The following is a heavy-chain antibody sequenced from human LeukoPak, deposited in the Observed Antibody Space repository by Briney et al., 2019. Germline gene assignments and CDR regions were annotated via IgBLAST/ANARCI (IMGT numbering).Heavy chain of an antibody. CDR3: ARDYSSGCYDAFDI. CDR2: IYYSGST. CDR1: GGSISSYY. V-gene: IGHV4-59*01. D-gene: IGHD3-22*01. J-gene: IGHJ3*02. Sequence: SETLSLTCTVSGGSISSYYWSWIRQPPGKGLEWIGYIYYSGSTNSNPSLKSRVTISVDTSKNQFSLKLSSVTAADTAVYYCARDYSSGCYDAFDIWGQGTMVTVSS.